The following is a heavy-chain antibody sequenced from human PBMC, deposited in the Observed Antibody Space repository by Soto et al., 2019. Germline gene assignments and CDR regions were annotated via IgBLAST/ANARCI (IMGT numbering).Heavy chain of an antibody. V-gene: IGHV4-34*01. CDR1: GGSFSGYY. J-gene: IGHJ6*02. CDR3: ARGSRMRIPAASGRDYCYQGLDV. Sequence: QVQLQQWGAGLLKPSETLSLNCAVYGGSFSGYYWSWIRQPPGKGLEWIGEINHRGSINYNPSLKSRGAMSVDTSKNQFALKLNSVTAADTAVFYCARGSRMRIPAASGRDYCYQGLDVWGQGTAVTVSS. D-gene: IGHD2-15*01. CDR2: INHRGSI.